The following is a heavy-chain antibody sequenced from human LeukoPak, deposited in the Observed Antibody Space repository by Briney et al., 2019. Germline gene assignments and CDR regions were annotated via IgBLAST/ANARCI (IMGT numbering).Heavy chain of an antibody. D-gene: IGHD3-16*01. CDR3: ARRGGGGRAFDY. CDR1: GDSISGGTYY. CDR2: IYYTGST. V-gene: IGHV4-39*01. J-gene: IGHJ4*02. Sequence: SETLSLTCSGSGDSISGGTYYWGWIRQPPGKGLEWIGSIYYTGSTYDNPSLKSRVTRSVDTSKNQLSLKLSSVDAADAAVYYCARRGGGGRAFDYWGQGTLVTVSS.